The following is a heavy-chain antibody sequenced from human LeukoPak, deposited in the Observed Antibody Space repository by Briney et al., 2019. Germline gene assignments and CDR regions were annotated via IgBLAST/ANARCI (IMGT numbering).Heavy chain of an antibody. J-gene: IGHJ3*02. CDR1: GGSISSSNW. CDR3: ARGGKRGSSWSIMSDAFDI. D-gene: IGHD6-13*01. V-gene: IGHV4-4*02. Sequence: PSGTLSLTCAVSGGSISSSNWWSWVRQPPGKGLEWIGEIYHSGSTNYNPSLKSRVTISVDKSKNQFSLKLSSVTAADTAVHYCARGGKRGSSWSIMSDAFDIWGQGTMVTVSS. CDR2: IYHSGST.